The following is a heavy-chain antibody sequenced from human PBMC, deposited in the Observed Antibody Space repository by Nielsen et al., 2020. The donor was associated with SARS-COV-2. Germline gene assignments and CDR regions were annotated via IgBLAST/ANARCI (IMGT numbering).Heavy chain of an antibody. V-gene: IGHV4-61*01. CDR2: VYYSGTT. J-gene: IGHJ5*02. CDR3: ARLGLDP. CDR1: GGSVSSGSYY. Sequence: GSLRLSCTVSGGSVSSGSYYWSWIRQPPGKGLEWIGYVYYSGTTSYNPSLKSRVSISVDTSKNQFSLNLTSVTAADTAVYYCARLGLDPWGQGTLVTVSS.